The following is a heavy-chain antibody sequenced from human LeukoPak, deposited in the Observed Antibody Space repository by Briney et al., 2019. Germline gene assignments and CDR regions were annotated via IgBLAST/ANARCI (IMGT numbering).Heavy chain of an antibody. V-gene: IGHV4-4*07. Sequence: SETLSLTCTVSGGSISSYYWSWIRQPAGKGLEWIGRIYTSGSTNYNPSLKSRVTMSVDTSKNQFSLKLSSVTAADTAVYYCARSRLEVGPYLAQHYYMDVWGKGTTVTVSS. CDR2: IYTSGST. J-gene: IGHJ6*03. CDR3: ARSRLEVGPYLAQHYYMDV. CDR1: GGSISSYY. D-gene: IGHD2-15*01.